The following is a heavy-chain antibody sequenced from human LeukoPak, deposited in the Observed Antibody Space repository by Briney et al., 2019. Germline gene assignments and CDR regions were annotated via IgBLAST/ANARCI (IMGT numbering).Heavy chain of an antibody. CDR2: ISYDGSNK. Sequence: GGSLRLSCAASGFTFSSYAMHWVRQAPGKGLEWVAVISYDGSNKYYADSVKGRFTISRDNSQNTLFLQMNSLRAEDTALYYCAKGLSSSWYFGNWFDPWGQGTLVTVSS. V-gene: IGHV3-30-3*01. D-gene: IGHD6-13*01. CDR3: AKGLSSSWYFGNWFDP. J-gene: IGHJ5*02. CDR1: GFTFSSYA.